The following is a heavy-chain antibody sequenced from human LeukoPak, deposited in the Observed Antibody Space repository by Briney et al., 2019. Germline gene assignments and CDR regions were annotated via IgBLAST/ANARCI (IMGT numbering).Heavy chain of an antibody. J-gene: IGHJ4*02. Sequence: ASVKVSCKASGYTFTGYYMHWVRQAPGQGLEWMGWINPNSGGTNYAQKFQGRVTMTRDTSISTAYMELSRLRSDDTAVYYCARDRDYYDCSGYYENWGQGTLVTVSS. CDR3: ARDRDYYDCSGYYEN. CDR2: INPNSGGT. V-gene: IGHV1-2*02. D-gene: IGHD3-22*01. CDR1: GYTFTGYY.